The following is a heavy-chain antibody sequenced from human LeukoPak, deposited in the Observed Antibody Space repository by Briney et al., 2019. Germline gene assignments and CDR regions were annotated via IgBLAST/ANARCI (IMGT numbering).Heavy chain of an antibody. D-gene: IGHD2-15*01. Sequence: SDTLSLTCTVSGASISSSDYYWGWIRQPPGKGLEWIWTIYYSATSSYSGTSYFNPSLKSRVTISVDTPKNQFSLKLSSVTAADTALYYCARRVISATIDSWGQGILVTVSS. J-gene: IGHJ4*02. CDR2: IYYSATSSYSGTS. V-gene: IGHV4-39*01. CDR3: ARRVISATIDS. CDR1: GASISSSDYY.